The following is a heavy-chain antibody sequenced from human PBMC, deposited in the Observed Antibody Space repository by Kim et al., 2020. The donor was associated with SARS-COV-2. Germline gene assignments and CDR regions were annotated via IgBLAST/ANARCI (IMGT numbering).Heavy chain of an antibody. V-gene: IGHV3-30*18. CDR2: ISYDGSNQ. CDR1: GFTFSSYG. Sequence: GGSLRLSCAASGFTFSSYGIHWVRQAPGTGLEWVAVISYDGSNQYYADSVKGRFTISRDNSKNTLSLQMNSLRAEDTALYYCAKHCYVSGTYYIHSYYYGMDVWGQGTTVTVSS. J-gene: IGHJ6*02. D-gene: IGHD3-10*01. CDR3: AKHCYVSGTYYIHSYYYGMDV.